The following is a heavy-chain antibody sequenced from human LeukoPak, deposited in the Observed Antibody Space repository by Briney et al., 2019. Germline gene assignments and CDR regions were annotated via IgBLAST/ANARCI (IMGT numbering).Heavy chain of an antibody. D-gene: IGHD6-13*01. V-gene: IGHV3-64*01. J-gene: IGHJ4*02. Sequence: SGGSLRLSCAASGFTFSSYAMHWVRQAPGKGLEYVSAISSNGGSTYYANSVKGRFTISRDNSKNTLYLQMGSLRAEDMAVYYCARGWVNIAAASLGYFDYWGQGTLVTVSS. CDR2: ISSNGGST. CDR3: ARGWVNIAAASLGYFDY. CDR1: GFTFSSYA.